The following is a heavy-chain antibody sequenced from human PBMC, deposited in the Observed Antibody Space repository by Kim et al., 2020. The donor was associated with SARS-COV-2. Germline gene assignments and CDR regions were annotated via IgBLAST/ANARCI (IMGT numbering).Heavy chain of an antibody. D-gene: IGHD3-10*01. CDR1: GFMFSNYL. J-gene: IGHJ4*02. CDR2: INQDGSER. CDR3: ARNMGDY. Sequence: GGSLRLSCAASGFMFSNYLMTWVRQGPGKGLGWVANINQDGSERYYVDSVKGRFTISRDNAKNSLSLQMNSLRAEDTGVYYCARNMGDYWGQGTLVTVSS. V-gene: IGHV3-7*03.